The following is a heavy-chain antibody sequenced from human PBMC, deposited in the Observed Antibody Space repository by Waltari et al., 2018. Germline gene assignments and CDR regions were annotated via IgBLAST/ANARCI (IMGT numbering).Heavy chain of an antibody. Sequence: EVQLVESGGGLVQPGRSLRLSCAASGFTFDDYALHLVRQAPGQGLEWVSGISWNSGSRAYADSVKGRFTISRDNAKNSLYLQMNSLRAEDMALYYCAKGRRDGYNLDAFDIWGQGTMVTVSS. D-gene: IGHD5-12*01. J-gene: IGHJ3*02. CDR2: ISWNSGSR. CDR1: GFTFDDYA. V-gene: IGHV3-9*03. CDR3: AKGRRDGYNLDAFDI.